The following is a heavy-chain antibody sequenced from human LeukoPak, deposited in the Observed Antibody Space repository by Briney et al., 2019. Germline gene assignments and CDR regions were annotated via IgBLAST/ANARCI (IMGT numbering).Heavy chain of an antibody. V-gene: IGHV1-2*02. J-gene: IGHJ4*02. CDR2: INPNSGGT. CDR3: ASPDGYYDSSGYYNY. CDR1: GYTFTGYY. D-gene: IGHD3-22*01. Sequence: ASVKVSCRASGYTFTGYYMHWVRQAPGQGLEWMGWINPNSGGTNYAQKFQGRVTMTRDTSISTAYMELSRLRSDDTAVYYCASPDGYYDSSGYYNYWGQGTLVTVSS.